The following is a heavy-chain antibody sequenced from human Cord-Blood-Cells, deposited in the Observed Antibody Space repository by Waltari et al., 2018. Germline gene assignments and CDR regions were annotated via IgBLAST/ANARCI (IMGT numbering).Heavy chain of an antibody. J-gene: IGHJ3*02. CDR1: GGSISSGSYY. Sequence: QVQLQESGPGLVKPSQTLSLTCTVSGGSISSGSYYWSWIRQPAGKGLEWIGYIYTSGDTNYTPSRKCRDTISVATSKNQFSLKLGSVTAADTAVYYCARGGRDANDAFDIWGQGTMVTVSS. V-gene: IGHV4-61*09. CDR3: ARGGRDANDAFDI. D-gene: IGHD3-16*01. CDR2: IYTSGDT.